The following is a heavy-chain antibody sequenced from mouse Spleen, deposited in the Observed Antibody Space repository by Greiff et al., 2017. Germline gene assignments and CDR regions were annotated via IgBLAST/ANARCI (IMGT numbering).Heavy chain of an antibody. CDR3: ARDGNYEDYAMDY. D-gene: IGHD2-1*01. CDR2: IDPANGNT. CDR1: GFNIKDTY. Sequence: EVKLQQSGAELVKPGASVKLSCTASGFNIKDTYMHWVKQRPEQGLEWIGRIDPANGNTKYDPKFQGKATITADTSSNTAYLQLSSLTSEDSAVYYCARDGNYEDYAMDYWGQGTSVTVSS. J-gene: IGHJ4*01. V-gene: IGHV14-3*02.